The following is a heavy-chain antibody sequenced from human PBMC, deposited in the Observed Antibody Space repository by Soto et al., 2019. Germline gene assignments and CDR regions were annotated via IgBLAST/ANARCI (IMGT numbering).Heavy chain of an antibody. J-gene: IGHJ5*02. D-gene: IGHD2-2*02. V-gene: IGHV1-8*01. Sequence: ASVKVSCKASGYTFTSYDTNWVRQATGQGLEWMGWMNPNSGNTGYAQKFQGRVTMTRNTSISTAYMELSSLRSEDTAVYYCARGLYCSSTSCHTDNWFDPWGQGTLVTVSS. CDR2: MNPNSGNT. CDR3: ARGLYCSSTSCHTDNWFDP. CDR1: GYTFTSYD.